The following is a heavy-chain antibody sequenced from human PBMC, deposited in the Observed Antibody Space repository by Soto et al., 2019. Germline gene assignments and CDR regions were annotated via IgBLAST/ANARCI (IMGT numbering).Heavy chain of an antibody. V-gene: IGHV3-21*01. Sequence: GGSLRLSCAASGFTFSSYSMNWVRQAPGKGLEWVSSISSSSSYIYYADSVKGRFTISRDNAKNSLYLQMNSLRAEDTAVYYCARDGYGSGSTTKRAPNWFDPWGQGTLVTVSS. CDR3: ARDGYGSGSTTKRAPNWFDP. CDR2: ISSSSSYI. J-gene: IGHJ5*02. D-gene: IGHD3-10*01. CDR1: GFTFSSYS.